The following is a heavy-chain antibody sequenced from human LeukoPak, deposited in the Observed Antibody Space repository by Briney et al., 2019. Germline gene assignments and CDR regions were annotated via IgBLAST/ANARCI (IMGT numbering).Heavy chain of an antibody. CDR2: FDPEDGET. CDR1: GYTLTELS. J-gene: IGHJ4*02. D-gene: IGHD5-18*01. CDR3: ARERGEYSYMGQ. Sequence: ASVKVSCKVSGYTLTELSMHWVRQAPGKGLEWMGGFDPEDGETIYAQKFQGRVTMTTDTSTSTAYMELRSLRSDDTAVYYCARERGEYSYMGQWGQGTLVTVSS. V-gene: IGHV1-24*01.